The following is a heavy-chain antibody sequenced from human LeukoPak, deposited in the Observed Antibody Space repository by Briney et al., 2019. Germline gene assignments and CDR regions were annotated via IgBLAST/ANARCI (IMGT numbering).Heavy chain of an antibody. D-gene: IGHD6-13*01. CDR2: INAGNGNT. Sequence: GASVKVSCKASGYTFTSYAMHWVRQAPGQRLEWMRWINAGNGNTKYSQKFQGRVTITRDTSASTAYMELSSLRSEDTAVYCCAREGYSSSWYWFDPWGQGTLVTVSS. CDR1: GYTFTSYA. CDR3: AREGYSSSWYWFDP. J-gene: IGHJ5*02. V-gene: IGHV1-3*01.